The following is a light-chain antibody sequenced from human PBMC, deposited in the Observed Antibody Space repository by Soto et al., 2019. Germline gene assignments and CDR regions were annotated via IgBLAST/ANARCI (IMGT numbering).Light chain of an antibody. CDR2: VKSDGSH. CDR1: SGHSNYA. J-gene: IGLJ3*02. CDR3: QTWGAGIGL. Sequence: QPVLTQSPSASASLGASVKLTCTLSSGHSNYAIAWHQQQPEKGPRYLMMVKSDGSHNKGDGIPDRFSGSSSGAVRYLSISSLQSEDEADYYCQTWGAGIGLFGGGTKLTVL. V-gene: IGLV4-69*01.